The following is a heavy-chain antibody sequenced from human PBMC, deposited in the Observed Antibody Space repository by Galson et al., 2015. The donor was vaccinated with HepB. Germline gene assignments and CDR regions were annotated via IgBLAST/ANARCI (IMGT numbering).Heavy chain of an antibody. D-gene: IGHD2-8*01. Sequence: SVKVSCKASGYTFTSYGISWVRQAPGQGLEWMGWISAYNANTNYAQKLQGRVTMTRETSTSTVYMELRSLRSDDTAVYYCARVPLAYCTNGICSPGNWFDPWGQGTPVTVSS. CDR3: ARVPLAYCTNGICSPGNWFDP. CDR1: GYTFTSYG. V-gene: IGHV1-18*01. J-gene: IGHJ5*02. CDR2: ISAYNANT.